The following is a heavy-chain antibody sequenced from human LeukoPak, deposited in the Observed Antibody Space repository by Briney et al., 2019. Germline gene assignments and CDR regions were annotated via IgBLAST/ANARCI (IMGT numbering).Heavy chain of an antibody. CDR1: GFTFSSYS. Sequence: PGGSLRLSCAASGFTFSSYSMNWVRQAPGKGLEWVSSISSSSSYIYYADSVKGRFTISRDNAKNSLYLQMNSLRAEDTAVYYCARDYKGYGGNKNYFDYWGQGTLVTVSS. CDR3: ARDYKGYGGNKNYFDY. D-gene: IGHD4-23*01. V-gene: IGHV3-21*01. CDR2: ISSSSSYI. J-gene: IGHJ4*02.